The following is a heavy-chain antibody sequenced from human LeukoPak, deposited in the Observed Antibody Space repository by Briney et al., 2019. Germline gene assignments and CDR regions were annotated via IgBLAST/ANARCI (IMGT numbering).Heavy chain of an antibody. CDR1: GYTFTSYG. V-gene: IGHV1-46*01. CDR3: ASRYYGSGSYYKYYYYYMDV. J-gene: IGHJ6*03. Sequence: GASVKVSCKASGYTFTSYGISWVRQAPGQGLEWMGIINPNCGSTSYAQKFQGRVTMTRDTSTSTVYMELSSLRSEDTAVYYCASRYYGSGSYYKYYYYYMDVWGKGTTVTISS. D-gene: IGHD3-10*01. CDR2: INPNCGST.